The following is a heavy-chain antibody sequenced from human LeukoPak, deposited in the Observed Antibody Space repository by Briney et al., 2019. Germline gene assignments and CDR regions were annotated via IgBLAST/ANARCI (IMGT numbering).Heavy chain of an antibody. CDR3: AHPYYDFWSANWGEDY. V-gene: IGHV1-69*06. CDR1: GGTFSSYA. J-gene: IGHJ4*02. Sequence: SVKVSCKASGGTFSSYAISWVRQAPGQGLEWMGGIIPIFGTANYAQKFQGRVTITADKSTSTAYMELSSLRSEDTAVYYCAHPYYDFWSANWGEDYWGQGTLVTVSS. D-gene: IGHD3-3*01. CDR2: IIPIFGTA.